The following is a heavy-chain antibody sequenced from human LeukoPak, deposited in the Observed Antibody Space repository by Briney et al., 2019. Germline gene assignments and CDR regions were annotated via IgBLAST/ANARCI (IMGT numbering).Heavy chain of an antibody. CDR2: ISAYNGNT. J-gene: IGHJ6*03. CDR1: GYTSTSYG. Sequence: ASVKVSCKASGYTSTSYGISWVRQAPGQGLEWMGWISAYNGNTNYAQKLQGRVTMTTDTSTSTAYMELRSLRSDDTAVYYCARSRVTGTKSYYYYYMDVWGKGTTVTVSS. D-gene: IGHD1-7*01. CDR3: ARSRVTGTKSYYYYYMDV. V-gene: IGHV1-18*01.